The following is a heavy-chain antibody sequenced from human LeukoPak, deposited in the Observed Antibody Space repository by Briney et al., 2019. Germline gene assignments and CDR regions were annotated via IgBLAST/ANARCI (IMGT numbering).Heavy chain of an antibody. Sequence: PSETLSLTCTGSGGFISNYYWNWIRQPPGKGLEWIGYIYYNGNTHYNPSLNSRVTISVDTSKNQFSLKLSSVTAADSAMYSGRAHFDYWGRGTLVTVSS. V-gene: IGHV4-59*01. CDR3: RAHFDY. D-gene: IGHD5-12*01. CDR2: IYYNGNT. J-gene: IGHJ4*02. CDR1: GGFISNYY.